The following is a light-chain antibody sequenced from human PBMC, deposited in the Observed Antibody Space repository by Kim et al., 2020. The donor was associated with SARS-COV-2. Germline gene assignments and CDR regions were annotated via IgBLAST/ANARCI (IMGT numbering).Light chain of an antibody. J-gene: IGLJ1*01. CDR3: QTWGTGV. CDR2: LNSDGSH. V-gene: IGLV4-69*01. CDR1: SGHSNYA. Sequence: QPVLTQSPSASASLGASVKLTCTLSSGHSNYAIAWHQQQPEKGPRSLMKLNSDGSHSKGDGIPDRLSGSSSGAERYFTISSLQSEDEADYYCQTWGTGVFGTGTKVTVL.